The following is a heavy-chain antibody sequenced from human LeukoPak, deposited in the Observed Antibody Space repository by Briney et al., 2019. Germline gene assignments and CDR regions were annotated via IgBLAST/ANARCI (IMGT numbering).Heavy chain of an antibody. V-gene: IGHV4-61*02. D-gene: IGHD3-10*01. CDR2: IYTSGST. CDR1: GGSISSSSYY. CDR3: ARGPTESMVRGVITGKFDY. J-gene: IGHJ4*02. Sequence: SETLSLTCTVSGGSISSSSYYWSWIRQPAGKGLEWIGRIYTSGSTNYNPSLKSRVTMSVDTSKNQFSLKLSSVTAADTAVYYCARGPTESMVRGVITGKFDYWSQGTLVTVSS.